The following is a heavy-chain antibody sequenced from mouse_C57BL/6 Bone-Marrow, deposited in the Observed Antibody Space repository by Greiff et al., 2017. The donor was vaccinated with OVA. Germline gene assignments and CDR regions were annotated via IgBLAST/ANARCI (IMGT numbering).Heavy chain of an antibody. CDR3: ARNGSSFHWYFDV. D-gene: IGHD1-1*01. J-gene: IGHJ1*03. V-gene: IGHV1-26*01. Sequence: VQLQQSGPELVKPGASVKISCKASGYTFTDYYMNWVKQSHGKSLEWIGDINPNNGGTSYNQKFKGKATLTVDKSSSTAYMELRSLTSEDSAVYYCARNGSSFHWYFDVWGTGTTVTVSS. CDR1: GYTFTDYY. CDR2: INPNNGGT.